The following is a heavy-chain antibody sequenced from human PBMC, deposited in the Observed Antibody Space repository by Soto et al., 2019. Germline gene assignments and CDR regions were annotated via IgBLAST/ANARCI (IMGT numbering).Heavy chain of an antibody. D-gene: IGHD2-21*01. Sequence: EVQLVESGGGLVQPGGSLRLSCAASGFTFSSYWMHWVRQVSGKGLVWVSRINIDGTSTSYADSVKGRFTTSGDNAKNTMYLHMSSLRAEDTAAYYYTRASFDGDVYDGMDVGGHGTTVTVSS. CDR2: INIDGTST. CDR1: GFTFSSYW. CDR3: TRASFDGDVYDGMDV. J-gene: IGHJ6*02. V-gene: IGHV3-74*01.